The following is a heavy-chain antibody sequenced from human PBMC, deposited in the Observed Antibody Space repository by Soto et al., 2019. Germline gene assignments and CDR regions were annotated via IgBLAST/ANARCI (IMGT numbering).Heavy chain of an antibody. V-gene: IGHV3-23*01. CDR3: AIVVLSLFDY. CDR1: GFTFSSYA. CDR2: ISGSGGST. Sequence: GGSLRLSCAASGFTFSSYAMGWVRQAPGKGLEWVSAISGSGGSTYYADSVKGRFTISRDNSKNTLYLQMNSLRAEDTAVYYCAIVVLSLFDYWGQGTLVTVSS. J-gene: IGHJ4*02.